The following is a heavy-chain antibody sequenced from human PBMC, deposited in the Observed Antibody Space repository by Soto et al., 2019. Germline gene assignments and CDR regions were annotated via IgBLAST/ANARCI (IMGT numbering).Heavy chain of an antibody. D-gene: IGHD2-15*01. V-gene: IGHV4-59*01. Sequence: NPSETLSLTCTVSGGSISSYYWSWIRQPPGKGLEWIGYIYYSGSTNYNPSLKSRVTISVDTSKNQFSLKLSSVTAADTAVYYCAKDFNTCSGGSCYSYDAFDIWGQGTMVTVSS. J-gene: IGHJ3*02. CDR1: GGSISSYY. CDR2: IYYSGST. CDR3: AKDFNTCSGGSCYSYDAFDI.